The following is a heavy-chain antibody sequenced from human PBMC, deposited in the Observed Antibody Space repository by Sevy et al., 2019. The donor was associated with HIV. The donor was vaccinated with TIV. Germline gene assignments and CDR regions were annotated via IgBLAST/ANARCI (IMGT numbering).Heavy chain of an antibody. J-gene: IGHJ5*02. CDR3: ARVPHIVVVPAAIHPFDP. D-gene: IGHD2-2*01. Sequence: ASVKVSCKASGYTFTSYGISWVRQAPGQGLEWMGWISAYNGNTNYAQKLQGRVTMTTDTSTSTAYMELRSLRSDDTAVYYCARVPHIVVVPAAIHPFDPWGQGTLVTVSS. CDR2: ISAYNGNT. V-gene: IGHV1-18*01. CDR1: GYTFTSYG.